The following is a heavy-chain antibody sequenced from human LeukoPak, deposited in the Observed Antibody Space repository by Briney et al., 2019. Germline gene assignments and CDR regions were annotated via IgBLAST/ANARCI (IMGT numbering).Heavy chain of an antibody. D-gene: IGHD3-9*01. CDR3: ARTSYYDILTGYYVSVLDY. V-gene: IGHV1-46*01. CDR1: GYTFTSYY. J-gene: IGHJ4*02. Sequence: GASVKVSCKASGYTFTSYYTHWVRQAPGQGLERMGIINPSGGSTSYAQKFQGRVTMTRDTSTSTVYMELSRLRSDDTAVYYCARTSYYDILTGYYVSVLDYWGQGTLVTVSS. CDR2: INPSGGST.